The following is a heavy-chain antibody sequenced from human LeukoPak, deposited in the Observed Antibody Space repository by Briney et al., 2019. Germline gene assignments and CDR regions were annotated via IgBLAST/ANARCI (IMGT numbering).Heavy chain of an antibody. CDR3: AKDWRADY. CDR1: GFTFSTYA. CDR2: VGGGGAGT. V-gene: IGHV3-23*01. J-gene: IGHJ4*02. Sequence: GGSLRLSCTASGFTFSTYAMNWVRQAPGKGLEWVSAVGGGGAGTKYADSVKGRFTISRDNPKNTLYLQMNSLRAEDTAVYYCAKDWRADYWGQGTLVTVSS.